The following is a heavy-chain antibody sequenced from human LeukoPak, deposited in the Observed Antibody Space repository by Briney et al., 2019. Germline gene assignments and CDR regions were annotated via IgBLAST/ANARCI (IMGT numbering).Heavy chain of an antibody. V-gene: IGHV4-30-2*01. CDR1: DGSISSGGYS. J-gene: IGHJ4*02. CDR3: ARTSYDFWSGYYDY. CDR2: IYHSGST. Sequence: PSETLSLTCAVSDGSISSGGYSLSWIRQPPGKGLEWIVYIYHSGSTYYNPSLKSRVTISVDRSKNQFSLKLSSVTAADTAVYYCARTSYDFWSGYYDYWGQGTLVTVSS. D-gene: IGHD3-3*01.